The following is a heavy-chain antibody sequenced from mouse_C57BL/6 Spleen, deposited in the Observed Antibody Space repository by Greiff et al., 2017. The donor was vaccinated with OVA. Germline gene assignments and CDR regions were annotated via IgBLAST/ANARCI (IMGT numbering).Heavy chain of an antibody. CDR2: ISSGSSTI. Sequence: EVKLVESGGGLVKPGGSLKRSCAASGFTFSDYGMHWVRQAPEKGLEWVAYISSGSSTIYYADTVKGRFTISRDNAKNTLFLEMTSLRSVDTAIYYCARGRLRNFAYWGKGTTLAVSS. J-gene: IGHJ2*01. D-gene: IGHD1-3*01. CDR1: GFTFSDYG. V-gene: IGHV5-17*01. CDR3: ARGRLRNFAY.